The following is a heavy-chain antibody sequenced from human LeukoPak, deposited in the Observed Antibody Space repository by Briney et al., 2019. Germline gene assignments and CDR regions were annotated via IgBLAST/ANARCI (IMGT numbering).Heavy chain of an antibody. Sequence: PGGSLRLSCAASGFTFSSYEMNWVRQAPGKGLEWVSYISSSGSTIYYADSVKGRFTISRDNAKNSLYLQMKSLRAEDTALYYCARALAAGGDDYWGQGTLVTVSS. CDR3: ARALAAGGDDY. CDR2: ISSSGSTI. D-gene: IGHD6-13*01. J-gene: IGHJ4*02. V-gene: IGHV3-48*03. CDR1: GFTFSSYE.